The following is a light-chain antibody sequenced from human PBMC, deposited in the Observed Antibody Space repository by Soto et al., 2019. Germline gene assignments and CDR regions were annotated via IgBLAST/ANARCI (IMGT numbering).Light chain of an antibody. V-gene: IGLV1-47*01. J-gene: IGLJ1*01. CDR2: RNN. Sequence: QSVLTQPLSASGTPGQRVTISCSGSSSNIGSNYVYWYQQLPGTAPKLLIYRNNQRPSGVPDRFSGSKSGTSASLAISGLRSEDEADYYCAAWDDSLSGRGVFGTGTKVTVL. CDR3: AAWDDSLSGRGV. CDR1: SSNIGSNY.